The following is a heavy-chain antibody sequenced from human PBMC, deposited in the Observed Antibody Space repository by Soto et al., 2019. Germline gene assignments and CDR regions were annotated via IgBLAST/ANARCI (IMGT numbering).Heavy chain of an antibody. J-gene: IGHJ4*02. CDR3: ARGGDNSPWYYSL. V-gene: IGHV4-59*02. CDR1: GGSVNNNY. CDR2: IFSSGRA. Sequence: QVQLHESGPGLVKPSETLSLTCTVSGGSVNNNYWSWIRQAPGRGLEWIGYIFSSGRANYKPSLESRVTISVDTSKNQLSLKLTSVTAADTAVYYCARGGDNSPWYYSLWGQGTLVAVSS. D-gene: IGHD3-10*01.